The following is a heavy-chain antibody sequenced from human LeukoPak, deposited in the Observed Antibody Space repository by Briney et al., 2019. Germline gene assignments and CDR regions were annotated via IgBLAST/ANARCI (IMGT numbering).Heavy chain of an antibody. V-gene: IGHV4-59*08. J-gene: IGHJ4*02. CDR2: IYYSGST. CDR3: ARRGRGDYADY. Sequence: SETLSLTCTVSGGSISSYYWSWIRQPPGKGLEWIGYIYYSGSTNYNPSLKSRVTISVDTSKSQFSLKLSSVTAADTAVYYCARRGRGDYADYWGQGTLVTVSS. D-gene: IGHD4-17*01. CDR1: GGSISSYY.